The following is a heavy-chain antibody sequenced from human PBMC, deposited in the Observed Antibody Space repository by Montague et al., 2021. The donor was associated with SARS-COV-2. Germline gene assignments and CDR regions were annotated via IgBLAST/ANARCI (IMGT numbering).Heavy chain of an antibody. CDR2: IGSSGHTI. J-gene: IGHJ5*02. D-gene: IGHD6-13*01. Sequence: SLRLSCAASGFSFSKYSMNWVRLTPGKGLEWLSYIGSSGHTIYYADSVKGRFSISRDNAKNSLFLQMNTLRDEDTALYYCARVEGTMAAAFDRWGQGTLVTVSS. CDR3: ARVEGTMAAAFDR. CDR1: GFSFSKYS. V-gene: IGHV3-48*02.